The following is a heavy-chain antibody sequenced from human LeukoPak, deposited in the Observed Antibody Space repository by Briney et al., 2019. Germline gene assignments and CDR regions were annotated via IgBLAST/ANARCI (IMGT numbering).Heavy chain of an antibody. V-gene: IGHV3-21*01. J-gene: IGHJ4*02. CDR2: ISSSSSYI. Sequence: GRSLRLSCAASGFTFSSYSMNWARQAPGKGLEWVSSISSSSSYIYYADSVKGRFTISRDNAKNSLYLQMNSLRAEDTAVYYCARRSGYCSSTSCYPDYWGQGTLVTVSS. CDR1: GFTFSSYS. D-gene: IGHD2-2*01. CDR3: ARRSGYCSSTSCYPDY.